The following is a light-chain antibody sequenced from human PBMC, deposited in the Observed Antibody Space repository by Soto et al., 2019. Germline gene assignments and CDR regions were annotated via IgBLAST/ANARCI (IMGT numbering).Light chain of an antibody. J-gene: IGLJ2*01. CDR3: TSYSSSSPVL. CDR2: EVT. Sequence: QSALTQPASVSGSLGQSITISCTGTSSDVGAYNYVSWYQQHPDKAPKLLIFEVTNRPSGVSGRFSGSKSGITASLGISGLQPEDEADYYCTSYSSSSPVLFGGGTKVTVL. V-gene: IGLV2-14*01. CDR1: SSDVGAYNY.